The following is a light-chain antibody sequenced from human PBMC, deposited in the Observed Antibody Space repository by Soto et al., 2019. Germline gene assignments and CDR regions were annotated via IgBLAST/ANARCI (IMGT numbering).Light chain of an antibody. CDR2: DAS. CDR3: QQYNRYAVT. Sequence: DIQMTQSPSTLSASVGDRVTITCRASQSASTFLAWYQQKPGQAPKLLIYDASTLQSGVPSRFSASGSGTEFALTISDLQPDDFAVYYCQQYNRYAVTFGQGTKVEIK. V-gene: IGKV1-5*01. CDR1: QSASTF. J-gene: IGKJ1*01.